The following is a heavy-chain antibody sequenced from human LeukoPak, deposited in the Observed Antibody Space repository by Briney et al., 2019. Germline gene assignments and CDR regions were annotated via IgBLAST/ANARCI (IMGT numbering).Heavy chain of an antibody. J-gene: IGHJ4*02. D-gene: IGHD2-2*01. CDR1: GGSISSSSYY. Sequence: PSETLSLTCTVSGGSISSSSYYWGWIRQPPGKGLEWIGSIYYSGSTYYNPSLKSRVTISVDTSKNQFSLKLSSVTAADTAAYYCARLRYCSSTSCWRTYYFDYWGQGTLVTVSS. CDR2: IYYSGST. CDR3: ARLRYCSSTSCWRTYYFDY. V-gene: IGHV4-39*01.